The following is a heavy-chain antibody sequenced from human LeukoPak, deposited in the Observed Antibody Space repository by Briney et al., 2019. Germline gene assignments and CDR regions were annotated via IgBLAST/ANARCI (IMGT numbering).Heavy chain of an antibody. V-gene: IGHV4-59*01. Sequence: PSETLSLTCTVSGGSISSYYWSWIRQPPWKGLEWIGYIYYSGSTNYNPSLKSRVTISVDTSKNQFSLKLSSVTAADTAVYYCARSYGPRQHYYGMDVWGQGTTVTVSS. CDR3: ARSYGPRQHYYGMDV. D-gene: IGHD4-17*01. CDR1: GGSISSYY. J-gene: IGHJ6*02. CDR2: IYYSGST.